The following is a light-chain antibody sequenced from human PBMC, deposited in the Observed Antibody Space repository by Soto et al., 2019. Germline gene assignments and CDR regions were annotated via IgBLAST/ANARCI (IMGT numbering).Light chain of an antibody. Sequence: IVLTQSPGTLSLSPGETATLSCRASQSINDDFLAWYQQRPGQAPRLLIYVASFRATGIPDRFSGSGSGTEFTLTISILEPEDSAVYFCQQYGRSPLTFGGGTKGEIK. J-gene: IGKJ4*01. CDR1: QSINDDF. CDR3: QQYGRSPLT. V-gene: IGKV3-20*01. CDR2: VAS.